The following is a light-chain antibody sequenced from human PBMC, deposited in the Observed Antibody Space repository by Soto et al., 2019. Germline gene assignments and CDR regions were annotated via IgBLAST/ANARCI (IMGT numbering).Light chain of an antibody. CDR1: SSNIGSNT. V-gene: IGLV1-44*01. Sequence: QLVLTQPPSASGTPGQRVTISCSGSSSNIGSNTVNWYQQLPGTAPKLLIYSNSQRPSGVPDRFSGSKSGTSASLAISGLQSEDEADYYCAAWDDSLNGPNYVFGTGTKLTVL. CDR2: SNS. CDR3: AAWDDSLNGPNYV. J-gene: IGLJ1*01.